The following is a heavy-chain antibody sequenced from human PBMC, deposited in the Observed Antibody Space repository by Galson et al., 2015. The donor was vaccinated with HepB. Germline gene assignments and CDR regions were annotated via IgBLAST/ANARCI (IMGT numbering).Heavy chain of an antibody. J-gene: IGHJ4*02. Sequence: SLRLSCAASGFTFNDYYMSWIRQAPGKGLEWVSYISSSSSYTNYADSVKGRFTISRDNAKNSLYLQMNSLRAEDTAVYYCARGTTVVTLLDYWGQGTLVTVSS. CDR3: ARGTTVVTLLDY. D-gene: IGHD4-23*01. V-gene: IGHV3-11*06. CDR2: ISSSSSYT. CDR1: GFTFNDYY.